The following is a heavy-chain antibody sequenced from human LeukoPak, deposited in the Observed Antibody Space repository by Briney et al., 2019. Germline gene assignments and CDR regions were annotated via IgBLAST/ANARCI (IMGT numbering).Heavy chain of an antibody. J-gene: IGHJ4*02. D-gene: IGHD6-19*01. CDR1: GYPFTSCD. V-gene: IGHV1-8*01. CDR3: ARGRGWGILDS. Sequence: ASVKVSCKTSGYPFTSCDIHWVRQAAGHGLEWMSWMTPNSEKRAYAQKFQGRVTMTTNTSIDTAYMELSSLTFDDTAIYYCARGRGWGILDSWGQGHLVTVSS. CDR2: MTPNSEKR.